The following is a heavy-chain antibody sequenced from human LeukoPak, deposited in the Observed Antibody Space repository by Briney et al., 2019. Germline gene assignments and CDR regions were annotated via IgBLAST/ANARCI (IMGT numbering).Heavy chain of an antibody. CDR3: ARDYYDSSGYYSPNWFDP. CDR1: GYTFTGYY. J-gene: IGHJ5*02. CDR2: INPNSGGT. D-gene: IGHD3-22*01. V-gene: IGHV1-2*02. Sequence: ASVNVSCKASGYTFTGYYMHWVRQAPGQGLEWMGWINPNSGGTNYAQKLQGRVTMTTDTSTSTAYMELRSLRSDDTAVYYCARDYYDSSGYYSPNWFDPWGQGTLVTVSS.